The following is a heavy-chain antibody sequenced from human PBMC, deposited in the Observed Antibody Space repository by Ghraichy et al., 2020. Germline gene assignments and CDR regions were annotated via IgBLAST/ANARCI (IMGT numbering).Heavy chain of an antibody. J-gene: IGHJ5*02. CDR1: GYTFTGYY. CDR3: ARGSRAVAGTGEDAGP. CDR2: INPNSGGT. Sequence: ASVKVSCKASGYTFTGYYMHWVRQAPGQGLEWMGWINPNSGGTNYAQKFQGRVTMTRDTSISTAYMELSRLRSDDTAVYYCARGSRAVAGTGEDAGPWGQGTLVTVSS. V-gene: IGHV1-2*02. D-gene: IGHD6-19*01.